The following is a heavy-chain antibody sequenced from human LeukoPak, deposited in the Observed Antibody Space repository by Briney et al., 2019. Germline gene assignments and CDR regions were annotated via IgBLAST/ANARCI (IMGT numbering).Heavy chain of an antibody. CDR2: IDPSGGST. V-gene: IGHV1-46*01. CDR3: ARDHTLYCSGGSCYFDY. Sequence: ASVKVSCKASGYTFTSYYMHWVRQAPGQGLEWMGIIDPSGGSTSYAQKFQGRVTITADESTSTAYMELSSLRSEDTAVYYCARDHTLYCSGGSCYFDYWGQGTLVTVSS. D-gene: IGHD2-15*01. J-gene: IGHJ4*02. CDR1: GYTFTSYY.